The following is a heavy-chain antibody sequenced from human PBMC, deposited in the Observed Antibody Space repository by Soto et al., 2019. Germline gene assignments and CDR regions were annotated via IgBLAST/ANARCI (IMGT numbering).Heavy chain of an antibody. CDR1: GFTFTSSA. Sequence: SVKVSCKASGFTFTSSAVQWVRQARGQRLEWIGWIVVGSGNTNYAQKFQERVTITRDMSTSTAYMELRSLRSDDTAVYYCARENGVLRFLEWSPWGQGTMVTVSS. V-gene: IGHV1-58*01. CDR2: IVVGSGNT. D-gene: IGHD3-3*01. CDR3: ARENGVLRFLEWSP. J-gene: IGHJ3*01.